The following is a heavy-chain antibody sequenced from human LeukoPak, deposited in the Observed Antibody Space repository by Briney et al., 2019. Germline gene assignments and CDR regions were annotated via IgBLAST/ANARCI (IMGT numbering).Heavy chain of an antibody. CDR3: ARDRPGYSSGWFNWFDP. CDR2: IYTGGST. D-gene: IGHD6-19*01. V-gene: IGHV4-61*02. Sequence: SQTLSLTCTVSGGSISSGSYYWSWIRQPAGKGLEWIGRIYTGGSTNYNPSLKSRVTISVDTSKNQFSLKLSSVTAADTAVYYCARDRPGYSSGWFNWFDPWGQGTLATVSS. J-gene: IGHJ5*02. CDR1: GGSISSGSYY.